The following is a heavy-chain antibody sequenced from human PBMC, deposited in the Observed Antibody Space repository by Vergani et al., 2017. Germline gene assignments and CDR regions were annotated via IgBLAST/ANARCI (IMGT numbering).Heavy chain of an antibody. J-gene: IGHJ4*02. CDR3: ATVAVSSGTFDY. V-gene: IGHV1-24*01. CDR2: FDPEDGET. CDR1: GYTLTELT. D-gene: IGHD6-19*01. Sequence: QVQLVQSGAEVKKPGASVKVSWKVSGYTLTELTMHWVRQAPGKWLEWMGGFDPEDGETMYAQKFQGRITMTEDTSTDTAYMELSSLRSEDTAVYYCATVAVSSGTFDYWGQGTLVTVSS.